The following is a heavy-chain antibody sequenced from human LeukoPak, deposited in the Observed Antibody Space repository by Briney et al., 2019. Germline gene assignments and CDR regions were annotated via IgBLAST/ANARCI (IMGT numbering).Heavy chain of an antibody. CDR1: GGSLSGYY. CDR3: ARGVAAAGTRWFDP. V-gene: IGHV4-34*01. Sequence: SETLSLTCAVYGGSLSGYYWSWLRQPPGKGLEWVGEINHSGSTNYNPSLKSRVTISVDTSKNQFSLKLSSVTAADTAVYYCARGVAAAGTRWFDPWGQGTLVAVSS. CDR2: INHSGST. J-gene: IGHJ5*02. D-gene: IGHD6-13*01.